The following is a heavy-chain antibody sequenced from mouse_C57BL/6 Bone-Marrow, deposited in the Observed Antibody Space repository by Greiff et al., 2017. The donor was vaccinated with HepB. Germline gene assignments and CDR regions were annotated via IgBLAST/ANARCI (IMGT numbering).Heavy chain of an antibody. V-gene: IGHV5-4*01. Sequence: EVQLQASGGGLVKPGGSLKLSCAASGFTFSSYAMSWVRQTPEKGLEWVATISDGGSYTYYPENVKGRVTMSRDKAKNNLYLQMSHLKSEDTALYYCARCWDVDFAYWGQGTLVTVSA. J-gene: IGHJ3*01. D-gene: IGHD4-1*01. CDR1: GFTFSSYA. CDR2: ISDGGSYT. CDR3: ARCWDVDFAY.